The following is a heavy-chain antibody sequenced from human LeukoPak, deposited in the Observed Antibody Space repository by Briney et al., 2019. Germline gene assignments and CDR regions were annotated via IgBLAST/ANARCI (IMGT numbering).Heavy chain of an antibody. J-gene: IGHJ6*02. CDR3: ARGIAAAGPNYYYYYGMDV. V-gene: IGHV3-11*01. CDR2: ISSSGSTI. D-gene: IGHD6-13*01. CDR1: GGSTSSYY. Sequence: LSLTCTVSGGSTSSYYWSWIRQPPGKGLEWVSYISSSGSTIYYADSVRGRFTISRDNAKNSLYLQMNSLRAEDTAVYYCARGIAAAGPNYYYYYGMDVWGQGTTVTVSS.